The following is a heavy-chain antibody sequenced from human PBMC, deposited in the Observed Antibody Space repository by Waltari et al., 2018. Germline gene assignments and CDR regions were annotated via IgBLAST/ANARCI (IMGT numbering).Heavy chain of an antibody. V-gene: IGHV4-34*01. CDR3: ARNSPGYGMDV. CDR1: GGSFSGYS. CDR2: INHRGST. Sequence: QVQLQQWGAGLLKPSETLSLTCAVYGGSFSGYSWSWIRHPPGKGLEWIGEINHRGSTNDNPSIKSRVTISGDTSKNQFSLKLSSVTAADTAVYYCARNSPGYGMDVWGQGTTVTVS. D-gene: IGHD1-26*01. J-gene: IGHJ6*02.